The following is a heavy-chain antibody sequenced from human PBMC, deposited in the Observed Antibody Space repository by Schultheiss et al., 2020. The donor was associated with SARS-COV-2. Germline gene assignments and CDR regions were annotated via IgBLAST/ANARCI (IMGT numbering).Heavy chain of an antibody. CDR1: EFSVSNAY. CDR2: IYGDGNT. D-gene: IGHD3-10*01. V-gene: IGHV3-53*01. J-gene: IGHJ4*02. Sequence: GESLKISCAASEFSVSNAYMTWVRQAPGKGLEWVATIYGDGNTNYADSVKDRFTISRDISKNTLSLQMNSLRADDTAVYYCSRGLLWFGVISHFEDWGQGTLVTVSS. CDR3: SRGLLWFGVISHFED.